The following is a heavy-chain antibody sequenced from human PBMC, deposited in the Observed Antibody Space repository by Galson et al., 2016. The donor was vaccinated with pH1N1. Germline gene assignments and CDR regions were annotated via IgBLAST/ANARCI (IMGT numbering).Heavy chain of an antibody. CDR3: ARDLGVVPAATSWFDP. J-gene: IGHJ5*02. V-gene: IGHV3-23*01. CDR2: ISGSGGAT. CDR1: GFTFTNYGLNSA. D-gene: IGHD2-2*01. Sequence: SLRLSCAASGFTFTNYGLNSAMSWVRQAPGKGLGWVSAISGSGGATFVADSVKGRFTISRDPSTHILYLQMDSLRAEDTAVYYCARDLGVVPAATSWFDPWGQGTLVSVSS.